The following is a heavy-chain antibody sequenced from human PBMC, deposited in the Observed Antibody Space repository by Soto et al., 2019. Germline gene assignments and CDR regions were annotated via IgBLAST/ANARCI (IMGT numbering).Heavy chain of an antibody. CDR1: GWSFSGYY. CDR3: ARSTAARADWFDP. D-gene: IGHD6-6*01. Sequence: SETLSLTCAVYGWSFSGYYRSWVRQPPGKGLEWIGEINHSGSTNYNPSLKSRVTISVGTSKNQFSLELSSVTAADTAVYDCARSTAARADWFDPWGQGTLVTVSS. J-gene: IGHJ5*02. CDR2: INHSGST. V-gene: IGHV4-34*01.